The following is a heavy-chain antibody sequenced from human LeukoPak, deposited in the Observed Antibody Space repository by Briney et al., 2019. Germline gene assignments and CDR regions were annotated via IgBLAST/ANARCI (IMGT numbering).Heavy chain of an antibody. CDR1: GFTFSSYW. J-gene: IGHJ3*02. Sequence: LPGGSLRLSCAASGFTFSSYWMHWVRQAPGKGLVWVSRINSDGSSTSYADSVKGRFTISRDNAKNTLYLQMNSLRAEDTAVYYCALLAVTTHPDAFDIWGQGTMVTASS. CDR2: INSDGSST. D-gene: IGHD4-17*01. V-gene: IGHV3-74*01. CDR3: ALLAVTTHPDAFDI.